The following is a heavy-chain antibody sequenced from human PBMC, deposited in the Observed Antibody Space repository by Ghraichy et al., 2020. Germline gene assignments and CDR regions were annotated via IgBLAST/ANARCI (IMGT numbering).Heavy chain of an antibody. CDR1: GYSFTSYW. V-gene: IGHV5-51*01. CDR2: IYPGDSDT. J-gene: IGHJ4*02. CDR3: ARHSPADGPIVGATSHFDY. Sequence: GESLNISCKGSGYSFTSYWIGWVRQMPGKGLEWMGIIYPGDSDTRYSPSFQGQVTISADKSISTAYLQWSSLKASDTAMYYCARHSPADGPIVGATSHFDYWGQGTLVTVSS. D-gene: IGHD1-26*01.